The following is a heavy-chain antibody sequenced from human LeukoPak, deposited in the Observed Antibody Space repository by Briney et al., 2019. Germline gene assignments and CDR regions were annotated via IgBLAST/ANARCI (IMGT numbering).Heavy chain of an antibody. J-gene: IGHJ6*03. D-gene: IGHD2-2*01. V-gene: IGHV3-30*02. CDR2: IRYDGSNK. CDR1: GFTFSSYG. Sequence: GGSLRLSCAASGFTFSSYGMHWVRQAPGKGLEWVAFIRYDGSNKYYADSVKGRFTISRDNSKNTLYLQMNSLRAEDTAVYYCAFAFYCSSTSCYSPVRDYYYYMDVWGKGTTVTVSS. CDR3: AFAFYCSSTSCYSPVRDYYYYMDV.